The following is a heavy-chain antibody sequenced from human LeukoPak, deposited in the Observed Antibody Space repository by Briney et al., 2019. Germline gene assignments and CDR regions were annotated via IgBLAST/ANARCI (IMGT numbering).Heavy chain of an antibody. CDR3: ARGGQTIAVAASEFDY. CDR2: INPSGGST. J-gene: IGHJ4*02. CDR1: GYTFTIYY. Sequence: EASVKVSCKASGYTFTIYYMHWVRQAPGQGLEWMGIINPSGGSTSYAQKFQGRVTMPRDMSTRTVYMELSSLRSEDTAVYYCARGGQTIAVAASEFDYWGQGTLVTVSS. D-gene: IGHD6-19*01. V-gene: IGHV1-46*01.